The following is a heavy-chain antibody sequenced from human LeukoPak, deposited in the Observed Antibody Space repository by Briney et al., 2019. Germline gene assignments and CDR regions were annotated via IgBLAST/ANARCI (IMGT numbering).Heavy chain of an antibody. Sequence: ASVKVSCKVSGYTFTSVGIGGGRQAPGQGGECIGWISAYNGNTNYAQKLQGRVTMTTDTSTSTAYMELRSLRSDDTAVYYCARERSRGYGYVDYWGQGTLVTVSS. V-gene: IGHV1-18*01. CDR3: ARERSRGYGYVDY. J-gene: IGHJ4*02. CDR2: ISAYNGNT. D-gene: IGHD5-18*01. CDR1: GYTFTSVG.